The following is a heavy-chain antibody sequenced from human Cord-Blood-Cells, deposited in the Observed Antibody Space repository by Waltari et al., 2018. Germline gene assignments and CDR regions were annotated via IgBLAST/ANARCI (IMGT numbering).Heavy chain of an antibody. Sequence: QLQLQESGPGMVKPSETLYPTCTVSGGSIRSSSYYRGWLRPPPGKGLAWIGSIYYSGSTYYNPSLKSRVTISVDMSKNQFSLKLSSVTAADTAVYYCARGNVLRFLEWLLPLDYWGQGTLVTVSS. CDR1: GGSIRSSSYY. CDR2: IYYSGST. CDR3: ARGNVLRFLEWLLPLDY. V-gene: IGHV4-39*01. D-gene: IGHD3-3*01. J-gene: IGHJ4*02.